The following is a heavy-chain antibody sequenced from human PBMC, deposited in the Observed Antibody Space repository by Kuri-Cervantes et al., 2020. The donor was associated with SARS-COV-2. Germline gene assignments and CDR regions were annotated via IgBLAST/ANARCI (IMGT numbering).Heavy chain of an antibody. D-gene: IGHD3-9*01. CDR1: GFTVSSNY. V-gene: IGHV3-33*08. J-gene: IGHJ4*02. CDR3: ARDDLFVSAPFDY. CDR2: IWYDGSNK. Sequence: GGSLRLSCAASGFTVSSNYMSWVRQAPGKGLEWVAVIWYDGSNKYYADSVKGRFTISRDNSKNTLYLQMNSLSAEDTAVYYCARDDLFVSAPFDYWGQGTLVTVSS.